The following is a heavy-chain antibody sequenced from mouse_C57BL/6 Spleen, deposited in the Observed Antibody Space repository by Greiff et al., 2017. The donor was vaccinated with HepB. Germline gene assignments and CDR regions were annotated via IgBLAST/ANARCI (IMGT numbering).Heavy chain of an antibody. J-gene: IGHJ2*01. CDR2: IDPSDSYT. Sequence: QVQLQQPGAELVMPGASVKLSCKASGYTFTSYWMHWVKQRPGQGLEWIGEIDPSDSYTNYNQKFKGKSTLTVDKSSSTAYMQLSSLTSEDSAVYCCARSIGSTYFDYWGQGTTLTVSS. CDR1: GYTFTSYW. D-gene: IGHD1-1*01. V-gene: IGHV1-69*01. CDR3: ARSIGSTYFDY.